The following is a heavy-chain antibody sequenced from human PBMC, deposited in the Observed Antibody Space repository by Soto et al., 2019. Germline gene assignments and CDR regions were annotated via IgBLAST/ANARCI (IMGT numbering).Heavy chain of an antibody. V-gene: IGHV4-34*01. D-gene: IGHD4-4*01. CDR2: VNPVGST. Sequence: SEQLSHTCTVHDGSLSDFYWSWISQSPGKGLEWIGEVNPVGSTYYNPSLKSRVTISVDASQSQFSLSLVSVTAADTAIYFCARTTRERYFDSRVPGSLVTV. CDR3: ARTTRERYFDS. CDR1: DGSLSDFY. J-gene: IGHJ4*02.